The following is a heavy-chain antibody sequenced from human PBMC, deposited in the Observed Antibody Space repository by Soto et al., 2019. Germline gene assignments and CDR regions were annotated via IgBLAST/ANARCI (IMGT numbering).Heavy chain of an antibody. CDR2: IYHSGGT. CDR1: GGSISSGGYS. J-gene: IGHJ5*02. Sequence: CTVSGGSISSGGYSWNWIRQLPGKGLEWIGYIYHSGGTLYNPSLKSRVTISVDKSRNQFSLTLTSVTAADTAVYYCARDSLTGNWFDPWGQGTLVTVSS. D-gene: IGHD2-8*02. CDR3: ARDSLTGNWFDP. V-gene: IGHV4-30-2*06.